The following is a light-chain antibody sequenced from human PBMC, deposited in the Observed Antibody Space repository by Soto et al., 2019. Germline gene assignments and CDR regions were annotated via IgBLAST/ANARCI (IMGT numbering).Light chain of an antibody. Sequence: QSVLTQPPSASETPGQRVTFSCSGGSSNIGSNTISWYQQLPGTAPKLLIYSNNQRPSGVPDRFSGSKSGTSASLAISGLQSEDEADYYCAAWDDSLYGWVFGGGTKLTVL. CDR2: SNN. CDR3: AAWDDSLYGWV. CDR1: SSNIGSNT. J-gene: IGLJ3*02. V-gene: IGLV1-44*01.